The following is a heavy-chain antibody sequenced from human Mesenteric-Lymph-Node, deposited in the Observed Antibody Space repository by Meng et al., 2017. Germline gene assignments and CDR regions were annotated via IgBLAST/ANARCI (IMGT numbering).Heavy chain of an antibody. Sequence: GESLKISCGASGFTFRTSWMTWVRQAPGKGLEWLTSIKEDGSETYYVDSVKGRFTVSRDNAKSSLYLQMNSLTAEDTAVYYCARDRGYKQSDYWGQGTLVTVSS. CDR2: IKEDGSET. D-gene: IGHD3-10*01. V-gene: IGHV3-7*01. J-gene: IGHJ4*02. CDR1: GFTFRTSW. CDR3: ARDRGYKQSDY.